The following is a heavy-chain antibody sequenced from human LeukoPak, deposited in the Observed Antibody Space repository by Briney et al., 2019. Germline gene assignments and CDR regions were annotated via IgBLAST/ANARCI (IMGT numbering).Heavy chain of an antibody. CDR2: ISGSGGST. D-gene: IGHD1-20*01. V-gene: IGHV3-23*01. CDR1: GFTFSSDA. CDR3: ARVGITGTTSWFDP. Sequence: GGSLRLSCAASGFTFSSDAMSWVRQAPGKGLEWVSAISGSGGSTYYVDSVKGRFTISRDDAKNSLYLQMNSLRAEDTAVYYCARVGITGTTSWFDPWGQGTLVTVSS. J-gene: IGHJ5*02.